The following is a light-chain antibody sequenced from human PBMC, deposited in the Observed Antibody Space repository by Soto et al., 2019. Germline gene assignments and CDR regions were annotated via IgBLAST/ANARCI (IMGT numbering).Light chain of an antibody. J-gene: IGKJ2*01. Sequence: DLQMTQSPSTLSASVGDRVTITCRAGQSINSWLAWYQQKAGKGPKALIYQASNLESGVPSRFSGSGSGTEFTLTISSLRPDDFATYYCQQYKNYPYTFGQGTKLEI. CDR1: QSINSW. V-gene: IGKV1-5*03. CDR2: QAS. CDR3: QQYKNYPYT.